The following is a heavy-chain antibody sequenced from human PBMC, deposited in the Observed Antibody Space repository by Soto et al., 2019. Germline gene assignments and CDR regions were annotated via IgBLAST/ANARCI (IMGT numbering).Heavy chain of an antibody. Sequence: QVQLQESGPGLVKPSETLSLTCTVSGGSISSYYWSWIRQPPGKGLEWIGYIYYSGSTNYNPSLKRRVTISVDTSKNQFSLKLSSVTATDPAVYYCARLAGGGYFDYWGQGTLVTVSS. CDR2: IYYSGST. CDR3: ARLAGGGYFDY. D-gene: IGHD2-15*01. CDR1: GGSISSYY. V-gene: IGHV4-59*08. J-gene: IGHJ4*02.